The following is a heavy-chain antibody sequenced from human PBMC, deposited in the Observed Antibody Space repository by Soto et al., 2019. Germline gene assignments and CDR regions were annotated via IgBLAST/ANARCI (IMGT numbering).Heavy chain of an antibody. V-gene: IGHV1-46*01. CDR3: AKENSGWSLYGLDV. D-gene: IGHD6-19*01. J-gene: IGHJ6*02. CDR1: EKTSINYY. CDR2: IHPGIGNT. Sequence: QLQLVQSGAEVKKPGASVRISCTASEKTSINYYVHWVRQAPGQGLEWMGVIHPGIGNTNVAPRFQDRVTMTRDTSTGTVYMELSSLRSDDTAVYYSAKENSGWSLYGLDVWGQGTTVTVSS.